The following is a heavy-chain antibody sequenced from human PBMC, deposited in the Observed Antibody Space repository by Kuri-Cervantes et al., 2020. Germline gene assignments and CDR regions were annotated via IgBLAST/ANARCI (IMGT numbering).Heavy chain of an antibody. CDR1: GFTFSSYA. J-gene: IGHJ4*02. V-gene: IGHV3-23*01. CDR3: ARVYGTLDY. Sequence: GESLKISCAASGFTFSSYAMSWVRQAPGKGLEWVSAISGSGGSTYYADSVKGRFTISRDNAKNSLYLQMDSLRAEDTAVYYCARVYGTLDYWGQGTLVTVSS. CDR2: ISGSGGST. D-gene: IGHD1-14*01.